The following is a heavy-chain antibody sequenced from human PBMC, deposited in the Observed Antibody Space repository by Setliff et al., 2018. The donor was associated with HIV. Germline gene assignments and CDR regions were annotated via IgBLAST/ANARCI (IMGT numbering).Heavy chain of an antibody. V-gene: IGHV1-18*01. J-gene: IGHJ3*02. Sequence: GASVKVSCKASGYTFTSYGISWVRQAPGQGLEWMGWISAYNGNTNYAQKLQGRVTMTTDTSTSTAYMELRSLRSDDTAVYYCARDYAYDILTGYYSPPDAFDIWGQGTMVT. CDR2: ISAYNGNT. CDR3: ARDYAYDILTGYYSPPDAFDI. CDR1: GYTFTSYG. D-gene: IGHD3-9*01.